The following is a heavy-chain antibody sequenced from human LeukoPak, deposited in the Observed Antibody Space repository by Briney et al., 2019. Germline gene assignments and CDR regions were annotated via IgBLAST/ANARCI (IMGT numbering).Heavy chain of an antibody. J-gene: IGHJ4*02. Sequence: GGSLRLSCAASGFTFSSDAMSWVRQAPGKGLEWVSAISGSGDTTYYADSVKGRFTISRDNSKNTLYLQMNSLRAEDTAVYYCVKDPTVTMSWVVYWGQGTLVTVSS. V-gene: IGHV3-23*01. CDR1: GFTFSSDA. CDR2: ISGSGDTT. CDR3: VKDPTVTMSWVVY. D-gene: IGHD4-17*01.